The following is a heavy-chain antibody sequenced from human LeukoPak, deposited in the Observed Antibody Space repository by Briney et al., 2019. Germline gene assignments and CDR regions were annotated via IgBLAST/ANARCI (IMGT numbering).Heavy chain of an antibody. J-gene: IGHJ6*04. CDR3: ARVGLLDGILDV. CDR2: IYYSGST. D-gene: IGHD3-10*01. Sequence: SETLSLTCTVSGASISSYYWSWIRQPPGKGLEWIGYIYYSGSTNKNPSLKSRVTISADTSKNQFSLKVNSVTAADTAVYYCARVGLLDGILDVWDKGTTVTVSS. V-gene: IGHV4-59*01. CDR1: GASISSYY.